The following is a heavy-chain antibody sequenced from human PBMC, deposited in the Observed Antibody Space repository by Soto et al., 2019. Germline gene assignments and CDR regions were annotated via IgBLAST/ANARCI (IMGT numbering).Heavy chain of an antibody. CDR2: IYYSGST. D-gene: IGHD5-18*01. CDR3: ARDNGYSYGYTLDH. V-gene: IGHV4-59*01. J-gene: IGHJ4*02. CDR1: GGSMTSSNW. Sequence: PSETLSLTCTVSGGSMTSSNWWNWVRQSPGKGLEWIGYIYYSGSTNYNPSLKSRVTISVDTSKNQFSLKLSSVTAADTAVYYCARDNGYSYGYTLDHWGQGTLVTVSS.